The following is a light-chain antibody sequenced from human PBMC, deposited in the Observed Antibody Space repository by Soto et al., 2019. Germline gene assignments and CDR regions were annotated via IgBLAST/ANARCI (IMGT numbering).Light chain of an antibody. CDR3: QQYDSYPLT. J-gene: IGKJ4*01. Sequence: DIQMTQSPSTLSASVGDRVTITCRASQSISSWLAWYQQKPGKAPNLLIYKASSLESGVPSRFSGSGSATEFTLTVSSLQPDDFATYYCQQYDSYPLTFGGGTQVDIK. CDR2: KAS. V-gene: IGKV1-5*03. CDR1: QSISSW.